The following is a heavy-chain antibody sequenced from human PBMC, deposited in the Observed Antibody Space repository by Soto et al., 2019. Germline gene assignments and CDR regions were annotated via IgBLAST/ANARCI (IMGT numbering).Heavy chain of an antibody. J-gene: IGHJ4*02. V-gene: IGHV3-48*04. Sequence: GGSLRLSCAASGFTFSSYSMNWVRQAPGKGLEWVSYISSSSSTIYYADSVKGRFTISRDNAKNSLYLQMNSLRAEDPAVYYGARDFWAPLDGSGSDYWGQGTLVTVSS. CDR1: GFTFSSYS. CDR3: ARDFWAPLDGSGSDY. D-gene: IGHD3-10*01. CDR2: ISSSSSTI.